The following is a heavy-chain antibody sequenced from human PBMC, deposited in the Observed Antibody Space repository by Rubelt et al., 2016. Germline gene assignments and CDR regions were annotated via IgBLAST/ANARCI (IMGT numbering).Heavy chain of an antibody. CDR1: GFDFNNYN. CDR2: ISSTSDTI. V-gene: IGHV3-48*04. CDR3: ARGDYDL. Sequence: EVQLVESGGGLVQPGRSLRLSCAASGFDFNNYNMNWVRQAPGRGLDWVSFISSTSDTIYYSGSVKGRFTISRDNAKNSLYLQMSGLRAEDTALYYCARGDYDLWGRGTLVTVSS. J-gene: IGHJ2*01.